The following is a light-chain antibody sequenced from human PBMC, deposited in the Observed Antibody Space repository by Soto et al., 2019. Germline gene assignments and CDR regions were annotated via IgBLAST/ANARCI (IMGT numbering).Light chain of an antibody. CDR3: QQYNSYT. CDR2: DAS. Sequence: DIQMTQSPYTLSASVGDRVTVTCRASQSINTWLAWYQQKPGKAPKLLIYDASSLQSGVPSRFTARGSGTEFTLTIRSLQPDDFATYYCQQYNSYTFGGGTTVDI. J-gene: IGKJ4*01. CDR1: QSINTW. V-gene: IGKV1-5*01.